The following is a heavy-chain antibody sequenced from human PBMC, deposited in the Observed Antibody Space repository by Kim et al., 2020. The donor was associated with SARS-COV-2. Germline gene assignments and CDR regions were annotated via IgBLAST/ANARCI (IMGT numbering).Heavy chain of an antibody. CDR2: IYYSGST. D-gene: IGHD5-18*01. CDR3: ASRYGGYSYGANWFDP. CDR1: GGSISSSSYY. J-gene: IGHJ5*02. V-gene: IGHV4-39*01. Sequence: SETLSLTCTVSGGSISSSSYYWGWIRQPPGKGLEWIGSIYYSGSTYYNPSLKSRVTISVDTSKNQFSLKLSSVTAADTAVYYCASRYGGYSYGANWFDPWGQGTLVTGSS.